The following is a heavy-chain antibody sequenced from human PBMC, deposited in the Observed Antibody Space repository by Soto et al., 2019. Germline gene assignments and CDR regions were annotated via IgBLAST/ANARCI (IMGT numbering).Heavy chain of an antibody. CDR1: GFTFSSHN. CDR2: ISSSGSTI. J-gene: IGHJ4*02. V-gene: IGHV3-48*01. CDR3: ERGGVKVDGGCVD. Sequence: VQLVNSGGGSVQPGGSLRLSCAASGFTFSSHNMNWVRQAPGKGLEWVSSISSSGSTIYYADSVKGRFTISRDNAKNSLYLQMNSLRAEDTAVYYCERGGVKVDGGCVDWGQGTLVTVSS. D-gene: IGHD6-19*01.